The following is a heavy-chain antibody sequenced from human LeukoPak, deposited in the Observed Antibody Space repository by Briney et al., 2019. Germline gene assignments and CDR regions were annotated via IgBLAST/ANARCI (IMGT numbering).Heavy chain of an antibody. J-gene: IGHJ4*02. D-gene: IGHD2-21*02. CDR2: VYYTGTT. V-gene: IGHV4-39*02. CDR3: ARVGGPITYCGGDCYSSSFDY. Sequence: PSETLSLTCTVSGGSITNNDYFWGWIRQPPGKGLEWIGSVYYTGTTYYNPSLKSRVTMSVDTSKNHFSLKLSSVTAADTAVYYCARVGGPITYCGGDCYSSSFDYWGQGTLVTVSS. CDR1: GGSITNNDYF.